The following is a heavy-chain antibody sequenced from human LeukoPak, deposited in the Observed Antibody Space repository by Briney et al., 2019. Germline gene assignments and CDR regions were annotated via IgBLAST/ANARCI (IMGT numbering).Heavy chain of an antibody. J-gene: IGHJ4*02. CDR1: GGSVSSGAYY. Sequence: PSETLSLTCTVSGGSVSSGAYYWSWIRQHPGKGLEWIGYIYYSGSTYYNPSLKSRVTISVDTSKNQFSLKLSSVTAADTAVYYCARIRRYSYGFEDYWGQGTLVTVSS. CDR3: ARIRRYSYGFEDY. CDR2: IYYSGST. V-gene: IGHV4-31*03. D-gene: IGHD5-18*01.